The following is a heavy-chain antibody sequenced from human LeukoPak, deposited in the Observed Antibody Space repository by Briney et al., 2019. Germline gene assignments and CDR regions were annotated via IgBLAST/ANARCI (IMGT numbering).Heavy chain of an antibody. J-gene: IGHJ4*02. CDR3: ARSDSRGYSYDY. Sequence: SETLSLTCISGGSISSGGYYWSWIRQHPGKGLEWIGYIYYSGSTYYNPSLKSQTSISVDMSKNQFSLKLSSVTAADTAVYYCARSDSRGYSYDYWGQGTLVTVSS. D-gene: IGHD5-18*01. CDR1: GGSISSGGYY. V-gene: IGHV4-31*01. CDR2: IYYSGST.